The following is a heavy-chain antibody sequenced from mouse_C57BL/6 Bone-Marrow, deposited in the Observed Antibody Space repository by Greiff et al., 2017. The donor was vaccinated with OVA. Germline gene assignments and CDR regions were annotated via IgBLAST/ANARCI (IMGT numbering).Heavy chain of an antibody. D-gene: IGHD1-1*01. CDR2: IYPGGGYT. CDR3: AREDYYGSFFAY. J-gene: IGHJ3*01. V-gene: IGHV1-63*01. CDR1: GYTFTNYW. Sequence: VQLKQSGAELVRPGTSVKMSCKASGYTFTNYWIGWAKQRPGHGLEWIGDIYPGGGYTNYNEQFKGKATLTADKSSSTAYMQFSSLTSEDSAIYYCAREDYYGSFFAYWGQGTLVTVSA.